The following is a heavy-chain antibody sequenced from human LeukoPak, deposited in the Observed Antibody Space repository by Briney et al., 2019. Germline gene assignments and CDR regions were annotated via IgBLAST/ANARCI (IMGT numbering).Heavy chain of an antibody. CDR3: ATVRAY. J-gene: IGHJ4*02. V-gene: IGHV3-74*01. CDR1: GFTFNYFW. Sequence: GGSLRLSCAASGFTFNYFWMHGDRGGPGKGLVWVSGINNDGTATYYADSVKGRFTISRDNAKNTVYLQMNGLRAEDTTVYYCATVRAYWGRGTVVTVYS. CDR2: INNDGTAT.